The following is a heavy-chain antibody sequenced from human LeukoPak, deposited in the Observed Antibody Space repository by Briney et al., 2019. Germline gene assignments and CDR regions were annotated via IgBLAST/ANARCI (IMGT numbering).Heavy chain of an antibody. CDR2: ISSSGSII. J-gene: IGHJ4*02. D-gene: IGHD3-22*01. CDR1: GFTFSSYA. V-gene: IGHV3-48*04. Sequence: GGSLRPSCAASGFTFSSYAMSWVRQAPGKGLEWVSYISSSGSIIYYADSVKGRFTVSRDNAKSSLFLQMNSLRAEDTAVYYCASTKYDSSGYYYVPSFDYWGQGTLVTVSS. CDR3: ASTKYDSSGYYYVPSFDY.